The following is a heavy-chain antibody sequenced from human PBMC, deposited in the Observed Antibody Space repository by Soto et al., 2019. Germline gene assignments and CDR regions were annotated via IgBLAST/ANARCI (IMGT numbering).Heavy chain of an antibody. J-gene: IGHJ6*02. CDR3: ARFIAAAGGYYYYYGMDV. V-gene: IGHV1-24*01. D-gene: IGHD6-25*01. Sequence: VQFSCKVSGYTLTELSMHWVRQAPGKGLEWMGGFDPEDGETIYAQKFQGRVTMTEDTSTDTAYMELSSLRSEDTAVYYCARFIAAAGGYYYYYGMDVWGQGTTVTVSS. CDR2: FDPEDGET. CDR1: GYTLTELS.